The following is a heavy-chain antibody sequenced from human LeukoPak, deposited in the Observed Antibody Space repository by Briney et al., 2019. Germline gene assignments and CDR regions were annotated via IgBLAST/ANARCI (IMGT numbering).Heavy chain of an antibody. CDR3: ARESSRIAAAGSFDY. V-gene: IGHV1-2*02. Sequence: ASVKVSCKASGYTFTGYYMHWVRQAPGRGLEWMGWINPNSGGTNYAQKFQGRVTMTRDTSISTAYMELSRLRSDDTAVYYCARESSRIAAAGSFDYWGQGTLVTVSS. D-gene: IGHD6-13*01. CDR1: GYTFTGYY. J-gene: IGHJ4*02. CDR2: INPNSGGT.